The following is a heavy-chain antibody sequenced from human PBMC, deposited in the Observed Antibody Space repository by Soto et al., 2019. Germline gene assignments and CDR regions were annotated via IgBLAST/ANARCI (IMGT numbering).Heavy chain of an antibody. J-gene: IGHJ6*02. CDR1: GFTFSSYA. CDR3: AKYPGRLTLYGMDV. CDR2: ISGSGGST. D-gene: IGHD3-10*01. Sequence: GGSLRLSGAASGFTFSSYAMSWVRQAPGKGLEWVSAISGSGGSTYYADCVKGRFTISRDNSKNTLYLQMNSLRAEDTAVYYCAKYPGRLTLYGMDVWGQGTTVTVSS. V-gene: IGHV3-23*01.